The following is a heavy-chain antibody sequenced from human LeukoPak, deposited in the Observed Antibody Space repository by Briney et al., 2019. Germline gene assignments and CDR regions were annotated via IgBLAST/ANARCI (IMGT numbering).Heavy chain of an antibody. V-gene: IGHV3-23*01. CDR2: LSGSGGST. J-gene: IGHJ3*02. CDR1: GFTFSSYA. D-gene: IGHD2-21*01. Sequence: GGSLRLSCAASGFTFSSYAMSWVRQAPGKGLEWVSALSGSGGSTYYADSVKGRFTISRDNSKNTLYLQMNSLRAEDTAVYYCARDAPEDFVVIAKYAFDIWGQGTMVTVSS. CDR3: ARDAPEDFVVIAKYAFDI.